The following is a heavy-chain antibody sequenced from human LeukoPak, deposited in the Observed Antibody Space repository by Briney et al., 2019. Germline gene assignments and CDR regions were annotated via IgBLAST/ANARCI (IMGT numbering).Heavy chain of an antibody. V-gene: IGHV1-69*13. J-gene: IGHJ3*02. D-gene: IGHD5-24*01. CDR2: IIPIFGTA. Sequence: SVKVSCKASGYTFTSYGISWVRQAPGHGLEWMGGIIPIFGTANYAQKFQGRVTITADESTSTAYMELSSLRSEDTAVYYCARDYGEMATISFFDIWGQGTMVTVSS. CDR3: ARDYGEMATISFFDI. CDR1: GYTFTSYG.